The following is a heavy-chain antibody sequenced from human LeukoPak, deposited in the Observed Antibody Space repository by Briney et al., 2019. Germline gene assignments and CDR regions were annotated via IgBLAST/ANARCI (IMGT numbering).Heavy chain of an antibody. CDR3: AKEGCSGACSEDYFDN. Sequence: GRSLRLSCAASGFTFTSYSIHWVRQTPGKGLEWMTVISSDGGAKFYADSVKGRFTISRDNSKNTGYLQMNSLRAEDSAVYYCAKEGCSGACSEDYFDNWGQGTLVTVAS. D-gene: IGHD2-21*02. CDR2: ISSDGGAK. V-gene: IGHV3-30*18. J-gene: IGHJ4*02. CDR1: GFTFTSYS.